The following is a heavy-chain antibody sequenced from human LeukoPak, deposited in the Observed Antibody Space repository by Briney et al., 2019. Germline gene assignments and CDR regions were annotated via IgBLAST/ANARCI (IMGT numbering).Heavy chain of an antibody. Sequence: GGSLRLSCAASGFTFSSYAINWVRQAPGKGLEWVSSITTGGNTYYADSVKGRFTISSDNPKNTLYLQMNSLRAEDTAVYYCAKVANSGRPYYFDFWGPGTLVTVSS. CDR3: AKVANSGRPYYFDF. J-gene: IGHJ4*02. D-gene: IGHD1-26*01. CDR1: GFTFSSYA. V-gene: IGHV3-23*01. CDR2: ITTGGNT.